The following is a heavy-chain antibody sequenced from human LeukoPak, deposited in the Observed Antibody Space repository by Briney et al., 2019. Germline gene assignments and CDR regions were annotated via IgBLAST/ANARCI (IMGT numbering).Heavy chain of an antibody. CDR2: ISSSGSTI. Sequence: GGSLRLSCAASGFTFSSYEMNWVRQAPGKGLEWVSYISSSGSTIYYADSVKGRFTISRDNAKNSLYLQMNSLRAEDTAVYYCARELAGVVVAPTAMNLGYWGQGTLVTVSS. CDR3: ARELAGVVVAPTAMNLGY. J-gene: IGHJ4*02. D-gene: IGHD2-2*01. CDR1: GFTFSSYE. V-gene: IGHV3-48*03.